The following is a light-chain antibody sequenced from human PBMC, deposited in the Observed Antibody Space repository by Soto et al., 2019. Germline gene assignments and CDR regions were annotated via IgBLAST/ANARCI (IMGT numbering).Light chain of an antibody. Sequence: DIHMTQSPSSLSVSLGDRFTITCLTSQNINAWLAWYQQRPGQAPKLLIYDASTVQSGVPSRFSGSGSGTDFTLTISSLQPEDSAIYYCQQADTCPITFGQGTRLEI. V-gene: IGKV1-5*01. CDR1: QNINAW. CDR2: DAS. J-gene: IGKJ5*01. CDR3: QQADTCPIT.